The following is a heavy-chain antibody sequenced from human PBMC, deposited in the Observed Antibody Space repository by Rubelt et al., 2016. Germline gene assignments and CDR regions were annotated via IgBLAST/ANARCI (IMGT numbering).Heavy chain of an antibody. CDR3: ARDIYSGSYYGY. CDR1: GYTFTSYA. J-gene: IGHJ4*02. Sequence: QVQLVQSGAEVKKPGASVKVSCKASGYTFTSYAMHWVRQAPGQRLEWMGWINAGNGNTKYSQKFQGRFTSTRDTSASTAYMELSSLRSEDTAVYYCARDIYSGSYYGYWGQGTLVTVSS. D-gene: IGHD1-26*01. CDR2: INAGNGNT. V-gene: IGHV1-3*01.